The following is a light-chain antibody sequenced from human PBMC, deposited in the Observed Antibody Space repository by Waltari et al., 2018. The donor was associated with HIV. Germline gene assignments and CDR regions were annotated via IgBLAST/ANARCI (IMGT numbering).Light chain of an antibody. J-gene: IGKJ4*01. V-gene: IGKV3-15*01. Sequence: IVLTQSLATLHVSPGERATLSCRASQSVGSHLAWYMQKPRQPPRLLIYGASTRATGISDRFSGSGSATDFTLTINSLQSEDFAIYYCQQNILRPPLTFGGGTKVEIK. CDR3: QQNILRPPLT. CDR2: GAS. CDR1: QSVGSH.